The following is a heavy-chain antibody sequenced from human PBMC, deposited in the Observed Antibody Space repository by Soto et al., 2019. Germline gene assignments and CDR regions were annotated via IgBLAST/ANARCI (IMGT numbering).Heavy chain of an antibody. CDR3: AKDLTGYDILTGYNAGFDY. J-gene: IGHJ4*02. D-gene: IGHD3-9*01. Sequence: TGGSLRLSCAASGFTFSSYAMSWVRQAPGKGLEWVSAISGSGGSTYYADSVKGRFTISRDNSKNTLYLQMNSLRAEDTAVYYCAKDLTGYDILTGYNAGFDYRGQGTLVTVSS. CDR1: GFTFSSYA. V-gene: IGHV3-23*01. CDR2: ISGSGGST.